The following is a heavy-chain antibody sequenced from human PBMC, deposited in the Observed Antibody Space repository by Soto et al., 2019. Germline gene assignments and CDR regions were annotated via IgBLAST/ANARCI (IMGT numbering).Heavy chain of an antibody. D-gene: IGHD3-10*01. CDR1: GFTFSNAW. CDR2: IKSKTDGGTT. CDR3: TTDRSGNGYYGSEGY. J-gene: IGHJ4*02. V-gene: IGHV3-15*01. Sequence: EVQLVESGGGLVKPGGSLRLSCAASGFTFSNAWMSWVRQAPGKGLEWVGRIKSKTDGGTTDYAAPAKGRFTISRDDSKNTLYLQMNSLKTEDTAVYYCTTDRSGNGYYGSEGYWGQGTLVTVSS.